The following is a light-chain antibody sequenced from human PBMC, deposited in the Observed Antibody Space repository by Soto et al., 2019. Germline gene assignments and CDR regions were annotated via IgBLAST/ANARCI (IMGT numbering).Light chain of an antibody. Sequence: QSVLTQPPSVSGTPGQRVTISCSGSSSDIGTNTVNWYQQLPGTAPKLLIYNNSQRPSWVPDRFSGSKSGTSASLAISGLQSEDEADYYCTAWDDSLNGYVFGTGTKVTVL. CDR2: NNS. CDR1: SSDIGTNT. V-gene: IGLV1-44*01. CDR3: TAWDDSLNGYV. J-gene: IGLJ1*01.